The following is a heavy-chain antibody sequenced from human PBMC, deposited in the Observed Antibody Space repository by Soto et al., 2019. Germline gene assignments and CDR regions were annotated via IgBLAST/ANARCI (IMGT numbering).Heavy chain of an antibody. J-gene: IGHJ6*03. V-gene: IGHV3-21*01. Sequence: GGSLRLSCAASGFIFSSYGRHWVRQAPGKGLEWVASISSDSSNIYYADSVKGRFTISRDNAKNSLYLQMNSLRAEDTAVYYCARGSSPFDYYYYMDVWGKGTTVTVSS. CDR1: GFIFSSYG. CDR2: ISSDSSNI. CDR3: ARGSSPFDYYYYMDV.